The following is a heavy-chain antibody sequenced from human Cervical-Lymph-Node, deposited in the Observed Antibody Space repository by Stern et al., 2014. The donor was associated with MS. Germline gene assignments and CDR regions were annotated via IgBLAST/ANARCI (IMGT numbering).Heavy chain of an antibody. D-gene: IGHD1-1*01. J-gene: IGHJ4*02. CDR3: ARDTSSPERSDW. Sequence: VQLVESGGGVIQPGGSLGLSCTASGFTVSRDYMTWVRQAPGKGLEWVSLITNVGSTFYTDSVKGRFTISRDDSKNTVYLHMTSLRAEDTAMYYCARDTSSPERSDWWGQGTLVTVSS. V-gene: IGHV3-53*01. CDR1: GFTVSRDY. CDR2: ITNVGST.